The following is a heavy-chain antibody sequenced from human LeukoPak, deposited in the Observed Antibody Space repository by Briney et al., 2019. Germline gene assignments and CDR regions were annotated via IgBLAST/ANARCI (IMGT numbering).Heavy chain of an antibody. Sequence: GRSLRLSCAASGFTFSSYAMHWVRQAPGKGLEWVAVISYDGSNKYYADSVKGRFTISRDNSKNTLYLQMNSLRAEDTAVYYCVKETDEYSSSSSDYWGQGTLVTVSS. CDR1: GFTFSSYA. CDR2: ISYDGSNK. CDR3: VKETDEYSSSSSDY. V-gene: IGHV3-30-3*01. J-gene: IGHJ4*02. D-gene: IGHD6-6*01.